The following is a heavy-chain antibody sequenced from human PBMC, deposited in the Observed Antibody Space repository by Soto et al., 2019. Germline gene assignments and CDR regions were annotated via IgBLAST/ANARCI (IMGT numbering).Heavy chain of an antibody. CDR1: GFTFSSYA. D-gene: IGHD3-3*01. V-gene: IGHV3-30-3*01. J-gene: IGHJ6*02. Sequence: GGSLRLSCAASGFTFSSYAMHWVRQAPGKGLEWVAVISYDGSNKYYEDSVKGRFTISRDNSKNTLYLIMNSLRAEDMAVYCCARAPGLRFLEWSDLEQEIHDCMDVWGQGTTVTVSS. CDR3: ARAPGLRFLEWSDLEQEIHDCMDV. CDR2: ISYDGSNK.